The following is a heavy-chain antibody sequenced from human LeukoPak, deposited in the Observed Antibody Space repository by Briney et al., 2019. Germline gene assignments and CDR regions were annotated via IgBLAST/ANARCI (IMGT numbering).Heavy chain of an antibody. CDR3: VRGWQQLGS. V-gene: IGHV3-23*01. CDR1: GFTFSSYS. D-gene: IGHD1-1*01. J-gene: IGHJ5*02. CDR2: LTGGSDNS. Sequence: GSLRLSCAASGFTFSSYSMNWVRQAPGKGLEWVSSLTGGSDNSEHADSVKGRFSISRDNSKNTLYLQMNSLTAEDTAVYYCVRGWQQLGSWGRGTLVTVSS.